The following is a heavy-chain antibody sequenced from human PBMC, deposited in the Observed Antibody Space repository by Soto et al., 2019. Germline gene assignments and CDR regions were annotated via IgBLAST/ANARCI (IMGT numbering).Heavy chain of an antibody. J-gene: IGHJ5*02. CDR3: ARDRVGPGNNWNYVWFDP. Sequence: QVQLVQSGAEVKKPGASVKVSCKASGYTFTGYYMHWVRQAPGQGLEWMGWINPNSGGTNYAQKFQGWVTMTRDTSISTAYMELSRLRSDDTAVYYCARDRVGPGNNWNYVWFDPWGQGTLVTVSS. D-gene: IGHD1-7*01. V-gene: IGHV1-2*04. CDR2: INPNSGGT. CDR1: GYTFTGYY.